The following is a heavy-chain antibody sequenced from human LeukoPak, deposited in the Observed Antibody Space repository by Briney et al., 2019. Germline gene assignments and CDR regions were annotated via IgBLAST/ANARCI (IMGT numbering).Heavy chain of an antibody. Sequence: GGSLRLSCAASGFTFSDYYMSWIRQAPGKGPEWVSYITSSGSTIYYADSVKGRFTVSRDNAKNSLYLQMNSLRAEDTAVYYCARGGRWLQLPIAFDIWGQGTMVTVSS. V-gene: IGHV3-11*04. D-gene: IGHD5-24*01. CDR2: ITSSGSTI. CDR3: ARGGRWLQLPIAFDI. J-gene: IGHJ3*02. CDR1: GFTFSDYY.